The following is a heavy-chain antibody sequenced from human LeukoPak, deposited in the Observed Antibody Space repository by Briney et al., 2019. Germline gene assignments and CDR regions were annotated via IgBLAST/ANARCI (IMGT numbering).Heavy chain of an antibody. CDR1: GFTFSNYW. CDR2: IKQDVSEK. V-gene: IGHV3-7*01. Sequence: PGGSLRLSCAASGFTFSNYWMTWVRRAPRKGLEWVANIKQDVSEKYYVDSVKGRFTISRDNAKNSPYLQMNSLRAGDTAVYYCARERDDYDDPGPLDYWGQGTLVTVSS. D-gene: IGHD4-17*01. J-gene: IGHJ4*02. CDR3: ARERDDYDDPGPLDY.